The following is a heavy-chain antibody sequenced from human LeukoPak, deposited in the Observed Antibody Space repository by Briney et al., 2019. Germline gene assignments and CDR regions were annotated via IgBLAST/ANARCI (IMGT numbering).Heavy chain of an antibody. CDR2: TSGSGDST. J-gene: IGHJ6*02. V-gene: IGHV3-23*01. CDR1: GFTFSSYA. Sequence: SGGSLRLSCAASGFTFSSYAMSWVRQAPGKGLEWVSATSGSGDSTYYADSVKGRFTISRDNSKNTLYLQMNSLRAEDTAVYYCAKTYGSGSRSAYYYGMGVWGQGTTVTVSS. D-gene: IGHD3-10*01. CDR3: AKTYGSGSRSAYYYGMGV.